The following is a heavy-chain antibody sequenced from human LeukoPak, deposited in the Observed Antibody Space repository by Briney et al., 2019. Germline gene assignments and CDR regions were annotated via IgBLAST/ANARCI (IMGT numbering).Heavy chain of an antibody. CDR1: GDSIDSHY. V-gene: IGHV4-4*09. Sequence: KSSETLSLTCTVSGDSIDSHYWSWIRKPPGKGLEWIGYTSSSGNTNYNPSLKSRITMSVDTAKNQISLKVDSVTAADTAVYYCAKIPGYCDGNSCPWGQGTLVTVSS. CDR3: AKIPGYCDGNSCP. J-gene: IGHJ5*02. CDR2: TSSSGNT. D-gene: IGHD2-2*03.